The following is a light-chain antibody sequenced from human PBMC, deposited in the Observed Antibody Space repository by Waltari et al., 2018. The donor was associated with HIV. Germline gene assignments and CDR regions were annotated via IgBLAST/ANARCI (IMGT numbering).Light chain of an antibody. CDR3: QQYGSSRWT. CDR2: GES. CDR1: QSVSSSY. V-gene: IGKV3-20*01. Sequence: IVLTQSPGTLSLSPGERATLSCRASQSVSSSYLAWYQQKPGQAPRLLIHGESSRATGIPDRFSGSGSGTDFTLTISRLEPEDFAVYYCQQYGSSRWTFGQGTKVEIK. J-gene: IGKJ1*01.